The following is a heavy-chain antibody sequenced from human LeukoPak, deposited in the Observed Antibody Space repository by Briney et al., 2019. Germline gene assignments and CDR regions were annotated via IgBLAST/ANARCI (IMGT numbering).Heavy chain of an antibody. CDR2: ISYDGSNK. D-gene: IGHD5-18*01. CDR3: ARVRIQLWLFLALDV. CDR1: GFTFSSYA. Sequence: GGSLRLSCAASGFTFSSYAMPWVRQAPGKGLEWVAVISYDGSNKYYADSVKGRFTISRDNSKNTPYLQMNSLRAEDTAVYYCARVRIQLWLFLALDVWGQGTTVTVSS. V-gene: IGHV3-30-3*01. J-gene: IGHJ6*02.